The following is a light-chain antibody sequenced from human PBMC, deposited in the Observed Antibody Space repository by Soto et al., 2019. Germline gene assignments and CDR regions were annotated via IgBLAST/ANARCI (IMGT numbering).Light chain of an antibody. CDR1: QSIRNR. CDR2: DGC. V-gene: IGKV1-5*01. J-gene: IGKJ2*01. CDR3: QQYHSYCT. Sequence: DIQMTQSPSTLSASVGDRVTITCRASQSIRNRLAWYQEKPGEGPDLLMYDGCSVRGGVSSWCSGSGSGTEFTLISSRLQPDYFSTYYCQQYHSYCTFGQGTKVDI.